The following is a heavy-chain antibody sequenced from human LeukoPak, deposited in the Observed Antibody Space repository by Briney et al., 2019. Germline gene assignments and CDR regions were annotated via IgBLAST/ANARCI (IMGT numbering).Heavy chain of an antibody. V-gene: IGHV3-23*01. Sequence: GGSLRLSCAASAFTFSNYAMTWVRQAPGKGLEWVSLISSSGGSTYYADSVKGRFTISRDNSKNTLYLRMNSLRAEDTAVYYCARGGWLGKPQRVDYWGQGTLVTVSS. CDR1: AFTFSNYA. J-gene: IGHJ4*02. CDR3: ARGGWLGKPQRVDY. D-gene: IGHD6-19*01. CDR2: ISSSGGST.